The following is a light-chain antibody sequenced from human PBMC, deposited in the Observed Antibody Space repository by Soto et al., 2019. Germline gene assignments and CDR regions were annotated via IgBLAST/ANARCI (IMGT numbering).Light chain of an antibody. CDR1: QSISSS. J-gene: IGKJ4*01. CDR2: AAS. CDR3: QQSYSTPLT. V-gene: IGKV1-39*01. Sequence: DIQMTQSPSSLSASVGARVPITCRARQSISSSLNWYQQKPGKAPKLLIYAASSLQRRVPSRFSGSGSGTDFTLTISSLPPEDFATDYCQQSYSTPLTFGGGTKVEIK.